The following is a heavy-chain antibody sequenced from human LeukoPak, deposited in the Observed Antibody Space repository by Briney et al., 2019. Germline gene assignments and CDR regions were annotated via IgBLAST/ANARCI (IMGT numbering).Heavy chain of an antibody. CDR3: ARALMPSGYYDSSGYYTGWFDP. J-gene: IGHJ5*02. CDR1: GGSISSGGYY. Sequence: PSETLSLTCTVSGGSISSGGYYWSWIRQHPGKGLEWIGYIDYSGSTYYNPSLKSRVTISVDTSKTQFSLKLSSVTAAHTAVYYCARALMPSGYYDSSGYYTGWFDPWGQGTMVTVSS. CDR2: IDYSGST. V-gene: IGHV4-31*03. D-gene: IGHD3-22*01.